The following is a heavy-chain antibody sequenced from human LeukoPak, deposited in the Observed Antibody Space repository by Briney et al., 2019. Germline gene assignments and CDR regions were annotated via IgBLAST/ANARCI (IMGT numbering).Heavy chain of an antibody. J-gene: IGHJ4*02. Sequence: ASVKVSCKASGYTFTSYGVSWARQAPGQGLEWMGWISAYNGNTNYAQKFQGRVTMTTDTSTSTAYMELRSLRSDDTAVYYCARVYDSSGYYYASDLDYWGQGTLVTVSS. CDR3: ARVYDSSGYYYASDLDY. CDR1: GYTFTSYG. CDR2: ISAYNGNT. D-gene: IGHD3-22*01. V-gene: IGHV1-18*01.